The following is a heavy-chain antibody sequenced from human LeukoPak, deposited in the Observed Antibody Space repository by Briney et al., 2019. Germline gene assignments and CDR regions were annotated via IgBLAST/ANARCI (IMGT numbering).Heavy chain of an antibody. CDR1: GFTFSSYW. J-gene: IGHJ6*03. D-gene: IGHD2-2*01. CDR3: AKRWGCTSTNCYRQGFDYNYYYMDV. V-gene: IGHV3-7*03. Sequence: PGGSLRLSCTASGFTFSSYWMSWVRQAPGKGLEWVADIKQDGSEEYYVDSVKGRFSISRDNAKNSMYLQMNSLRAEDTAVYYCAKRWGCTSTNCYRQGFDYNYYYMDVWGKGTTVTVSS. CDR2: IKQDGSEE.